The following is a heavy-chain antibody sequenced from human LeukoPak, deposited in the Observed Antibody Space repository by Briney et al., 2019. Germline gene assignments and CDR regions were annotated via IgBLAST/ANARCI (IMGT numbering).Heavy chain of an antibody. CDR3: ARQLTSGDCDY. CDR2: IEPADSQT. D-gene: IGHD1-1*01. J-gene: IGHJ4*02. V-gene: IGHV5-10-1*01. CDR1: GSCFTSYW. Sequence: GESLRFCSQGSGSCFTSYWICWGHQMPGRVLEWIVRIEPADSQTNYSPSFQGHVTISADKSISTVYLQWSTLKASDTAMYYCARQLTSGDCDYWGQGTLVTVSS.